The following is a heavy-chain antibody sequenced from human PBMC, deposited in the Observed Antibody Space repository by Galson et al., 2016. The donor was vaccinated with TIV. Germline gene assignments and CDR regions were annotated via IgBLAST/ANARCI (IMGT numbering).Heavy chain of an antibody. CDR2: IYPGDSDT. CDR3: GVKRDYGVAFDI. D-gene: IGHD4-17*01. Sequence: QSGAEVKKPGESLKISCKHSGYGFVDYWIVWVRQRPGKGLEWMGIIYPGDSDTRYSPSFQGQVTISADKSISTAYLQWSSLKASDTAVYYCGVKRDYGVAFDIWGQGTMVTVSS. V-gene: IGHV5-51*01. J-gene: IGHJ3*02. CDR1: GYGFVDYW.